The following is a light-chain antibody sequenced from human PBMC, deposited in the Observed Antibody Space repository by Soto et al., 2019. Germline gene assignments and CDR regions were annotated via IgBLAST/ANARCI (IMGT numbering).Light chain of an antibody. CDR3: HQYGHSPVT. V-gene: IGKV3-15*01. CDR2: GAS. CDR1: QSVSSN. J-gene: IGKJ4*01. Sequence: EIVMTQSPATLSVSPGERATLSCRASQSVSSNLAWYQQKPGQAPRLLIYGASTRATGIPARFSGSGSGTDFTLTISRLEPEDFALYYCHQYGHSPVTFGGGTKVEIK.